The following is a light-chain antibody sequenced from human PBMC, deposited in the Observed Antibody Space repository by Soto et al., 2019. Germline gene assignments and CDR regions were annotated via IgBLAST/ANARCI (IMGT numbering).Light chain of an antibody. Sequence: LTQPHSVSESPGKTVTISCTRSSGSIASNYVQWYQQRPGSAPTTVIYEDNQRPSGVPDRFSGSIDSSSNSASLTIPGLKTEDEADYYCQSYDSSNVVFGGGTKLTVL. CDR3: QSYDSSNVV. CDR2: EDN. V-gene: IGLV6-57*04. CDR1: SGSIASNY. J-gene: IGLJ2*01.